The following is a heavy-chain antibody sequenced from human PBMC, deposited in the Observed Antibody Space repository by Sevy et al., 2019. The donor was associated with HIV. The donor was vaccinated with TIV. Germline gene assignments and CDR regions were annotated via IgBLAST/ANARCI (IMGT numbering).Heavy chain of an antibody. CDR2: IKQDESEK. J-gene: IGHJ4*02. Sequence: GGSLRLSCAASGFTFSTYWMHWVRQAPGKGLEWVANIKQDESEKYYVASVKGRFTISRDNAKNSLYLQMNSLRPGDTAVYYCARGNSGSFDYWGQGTLDTVSS. CDR3: ARGNSGSFDY. V-gene: IGHV3-7*04. D-gene: IGHD3-22*01. CDR1: GFTFSTYW.